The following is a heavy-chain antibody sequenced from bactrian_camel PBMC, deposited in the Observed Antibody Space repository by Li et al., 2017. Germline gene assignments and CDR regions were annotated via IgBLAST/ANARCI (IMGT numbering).Heavy chain of an antibody. CDR1: SATC. V-gene: IGHV3S53*01. D-gene: IGHD1*01. CDR2: IDSSGRT. CDR3: AADEDAPKRTCSLMSTYTY. J-gene: IGHJ4*01. Sequence: HVQLVESGGGSVQAGGSLNVSCVGVSATCLGWLRRAPGREREAVATIDSSGRTDYADSVKDRFTISKDYNNNTLYLRMNSLRPDDTATYFCAADEDAPKRTCSLMSTYTYWGQGTQVTVS.